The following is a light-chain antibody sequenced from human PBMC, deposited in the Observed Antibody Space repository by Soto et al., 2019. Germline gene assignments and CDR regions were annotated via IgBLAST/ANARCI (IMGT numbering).Light chain of an antibody. CDR2: AAS. J-gene: IGKJ2*03. CDR3: QQANRFPYS. V-gene: IGKV1-12*01. CDR1: QDFNNR. Sequence: DIQMSQSPSSVSASVGDRVTITCRASQDFNNRLAWYQQTPGKAPKLLIYAASSLQPGVPSRFSGSGSGTDFTLTISSLQPEDFATYYCQQANRFPYSFRQGTKLEMK.